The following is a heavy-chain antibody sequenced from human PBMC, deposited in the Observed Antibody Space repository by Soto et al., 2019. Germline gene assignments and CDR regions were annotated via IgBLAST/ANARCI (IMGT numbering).Heavy chain of an antibody. CDR3: ARDLPNMPLEVF. J-gene: IGHJ4*02. CDR1: GFTFSSYS. CDR2: ISSSSSYI. V-gene: IGHV3-21*01. D-gene: IGHD2-2*01. Sequence: EVQLVESGGGLVKPGGSLRLSCAASGFTFSSYSMNWVRQAPGKGLEWVSSISSSSSYIYYADSVKGRFTISRDNAKKALYLQMNSLRAEDTAVYYCARDLPNMPLEVFWGQGTLVTVSS.